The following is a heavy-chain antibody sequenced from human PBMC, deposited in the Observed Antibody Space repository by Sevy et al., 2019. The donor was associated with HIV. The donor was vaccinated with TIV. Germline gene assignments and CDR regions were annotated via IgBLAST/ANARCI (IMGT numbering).Heavy chain of an antibody. Sequence: GGCLRLSCAASGFPVSSNYMSWVRQAPGKGLEWVSVIYSDGSTYHADPVKGRFTISRDNSKNTRYLQMNSLRVEDTSAYYCARGKSGYGYGLDYWGQGTLVTVSS. CDR1: GFPVSSNY. V-gene: IGHV3-66*01. CDR3: ARGKSGYGYGLDY. J-gene: IGHJ4*02. CDR2: IYSDGST. D-gene: IGHD5-18*01.